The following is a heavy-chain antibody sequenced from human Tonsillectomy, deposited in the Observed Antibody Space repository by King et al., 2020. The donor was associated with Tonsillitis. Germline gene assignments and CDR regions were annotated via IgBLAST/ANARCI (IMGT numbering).Heavy chain of an antibody. CDR3: ARTLGYCSSTSCYARGWFDP. Sequence: VQLVESGAEVKKPGASLKISCKGSGYTFTNYWIAWVRQMPGKGLEWMGIIYPGDSDTRYSPSFQGQVTMSADKSISTAYLQWSSLKASDTAMYYCARTLGYCSSTSCYARGWFDPWGQGTLLTVSS. CDR2: IYPGDSDT. D-gene: IGHD2-2*01. CDR1: GYTFTNYW. V-gene: IGHV5-51*01. J-gene: IGHJ5*02.